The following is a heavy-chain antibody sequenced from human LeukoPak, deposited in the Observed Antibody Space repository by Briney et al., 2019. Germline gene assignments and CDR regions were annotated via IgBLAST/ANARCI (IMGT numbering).Heavy chain of an antibody. Sequence: GGSLRLSCEASGLTFSNHGMSWVRQAPGKGLQWVLAITGDGTTTYYADSVKGRFTVSRDNSKNMLYLQMSSLRAEDTAVYYCAKMNGYFEYWGQGALVPVSS. V-gene: IGHV3-23*01. J-gene: IGHJ4*02. CDR3: AKMNGYFEY. CDR2: ITGDGTTT. D-gene: IGHD1-1*01. CDR1: GLTFSNHG.